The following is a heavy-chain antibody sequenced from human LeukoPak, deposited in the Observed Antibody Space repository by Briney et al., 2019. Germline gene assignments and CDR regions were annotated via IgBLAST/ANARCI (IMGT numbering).Heavy chain of an antibody. CDR2: IYTSGST. CDR3: ARGSRIAAAGKHYYMDV. Sequence: SETLSLTCSVSGGSISSYYWSWIRQPAGKGLEWIGRIYTSGSTNYNPSLKSRVAISVDTSKNQFSLNLSSVTAADTAVYYCARGSRIAAAGKHYYMDVWGKGTTVTVSS. J-gene: IGHJ6*03. D-gene: IGHD6-13*01. CDR1: GGSISSYY. V-gene: IGHV4-4*07.